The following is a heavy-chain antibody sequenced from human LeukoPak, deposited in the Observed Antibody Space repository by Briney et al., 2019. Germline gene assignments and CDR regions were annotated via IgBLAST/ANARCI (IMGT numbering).Heavy chain of an antibody. CDR2: IKKDGSET. CDR3: VGGRDWLPDY. V-gene: IGHV3-7*04. J-gene: IGHJ4*02. D-gene: IGHD5-12*01. Sequence: PGGSLRLSCAASGLTFSTYWMNWVRQAPGKGLEWVANIKKDGSETYYVDSVKGRFTISRDNAKNSMYLQMNSLRDEDTGVYYCVGGRDWLPDYWGQGTLVTVSS. CDR1: GLTFSTYW.